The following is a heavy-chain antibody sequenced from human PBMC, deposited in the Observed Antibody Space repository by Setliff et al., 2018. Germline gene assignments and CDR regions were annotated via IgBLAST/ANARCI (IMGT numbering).Heavy chain of an antibody. Sequence: WASVKVSCKASGDTFSTYTLSWVRQAPGQGLEWMGGIIQLLETVKYAQKFQGRVTLTTDMSTSAAYMELRSLGSDDTAVYYCAISTLSICSGGTCPNVFDVWGQGTMVTVSS. CDR2: IIQLLETV. D-gene: IGHD2-15*01. CDR1: GDTFSTYT. J-gene: IGHJ3*01. CDR3: AISTLSICSGGTCPNVFDV. V-gene: IGHV1-69*05.